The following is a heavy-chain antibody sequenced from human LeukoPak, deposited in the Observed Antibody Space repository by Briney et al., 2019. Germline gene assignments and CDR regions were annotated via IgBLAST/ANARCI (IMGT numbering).Heavy chain of an antibody. J-gene: IGHJ4*02. V-gene: IGHV3-23*01. Sequence: GGSLRLSCAASGFTFSAYAMSWVRQAPGKGLEWVSVISAGGGSTYYADSVKGRFTISRDNAKNTVSLQMNSLRVDDTAVYYCVAISYCGGDCYAEHWGQGTLVTVSS. D-gene: IGHD2-21*02. CDR2: ISAGGGST. CDR3: VAISYCGGDCYAEH. CDR1: GFTFSAYA.